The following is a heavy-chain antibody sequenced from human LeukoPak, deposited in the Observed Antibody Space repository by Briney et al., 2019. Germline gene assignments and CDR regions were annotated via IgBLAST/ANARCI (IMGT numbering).Heavy chain of an antibody. D-gene: IGHD1-26*01. CDR3: ARGSPSAASFFSY. Sequence: SETLSLTCTVSGGSFSSHYWTWIRQSAGKGLEWLGRIYTSGTTHFNPSFESRLSMSLDTSKAQFSLKLTSVTAADTAVNFCARGSPSAASFFSYWGQGSLVTVSS. CDR2: IYTSGTT. CDR1: GGSFSSHY. V-gene: IGHV4-4*07. J-gene: IGHJ4*02.